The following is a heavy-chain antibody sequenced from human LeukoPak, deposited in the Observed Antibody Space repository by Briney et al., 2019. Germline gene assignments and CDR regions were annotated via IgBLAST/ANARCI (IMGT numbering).Heavy chain of an antibody. CDR1: GYTFTSYG. CDR3: ARGALRFLEWLLSGIGFDP. CDR2: ISAYNGNT. D-gene: IGHD3-3*01. J-gene: IGHJ5*02. Sequence: ASVKVSCKASGYTFTSYGISWVRQAPGQGLEWMGWISAYNGNTNYAQKLQGRVTMTTDTSTSTAYLELRSMRSDDTAVYYCARGALRFLEWLLSGIGFDPWGQGTLVTVSS. V-gene: IGHV1-18*01.